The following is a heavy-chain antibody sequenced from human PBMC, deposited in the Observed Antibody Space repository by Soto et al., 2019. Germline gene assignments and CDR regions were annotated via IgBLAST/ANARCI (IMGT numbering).Heavy chain of an antibody. J-gene: IGHJ4*02. CDR1: GGTFSSYA. CDR3: ARVRDHVAVAGVYFDY. V-gene: IGHV1-69*01. Sequence: QVQLVQSGAEVKKPGSSVKVSCKASGGTFSSYAISWVRQAPGQGLEWMGGIIPIFGTANYAQKFQGRVTITADESTSTAYMELSSLRSEATAVYYCARVRDHVAVAGVYFDYWGQGTLVTVSS. D-gene: IGHD6-19*01. CDR2: IIPIFGTA.